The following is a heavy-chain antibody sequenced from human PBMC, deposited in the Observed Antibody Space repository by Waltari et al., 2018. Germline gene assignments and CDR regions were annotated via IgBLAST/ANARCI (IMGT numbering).Heavy chain of an antibody. J-gene: IGHJ4*02. CDR1: GFTFGDYA. CDR2: IRSKAYGGTT. D-gene: IGHD3-10*01. Sequence: EVQLVESGGGLVQPGRSLRLSCTASGFTFGDYAMSWVRPAPGKGLEWVGFIRSKAYGGTTEYAASVKGRFTISRDYSKSIAYLQMNSLKTEDTAVYYCTRDAYPGSGPFDYWGQGTLVTVSS. V-gene: IGHV3-49*04. CDR3: TRDAYPGSGPFDY.